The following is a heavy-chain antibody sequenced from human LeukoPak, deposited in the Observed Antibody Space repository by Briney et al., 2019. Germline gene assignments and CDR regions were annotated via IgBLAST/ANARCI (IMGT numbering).Heavy chain of an antibody. D-gene: IGHD6-13*01. J-gene: IGHJ3*02. V-gene: IGHV4-30-4*08. CDR3: YIAGDAFDI. CDR2: IYYSGST. Sequence: SETLSLTCTVSGGSISSGSYYWSWIRQPPGKGLEWIGYIYYSGSTYYNPSLKSRVTISVDTSKNQFSLKLSSVTAADTAVYYYYIAGDAFDIWGQGTMVTVSS. CDR1: GGSISSGSYY.